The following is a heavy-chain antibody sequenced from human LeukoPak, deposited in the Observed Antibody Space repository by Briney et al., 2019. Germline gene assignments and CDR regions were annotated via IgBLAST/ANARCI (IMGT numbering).Heavy chain of an antibody. CDR3: AKEGYSSGWYVLYYYYYMDV. D-gene: IGHD6-13*01. CDR2: ISGSGGST. V-gene: IGHV3-23*01. Sequence: PGGSLRLSCAASGFTFSSYGMSWVRQAPGKGLEWVSAISGSGGSTYYADSVKGRFTISRDNSKNTLYLQMNSLRAEDTAVYYCAKEGYSSGWYVLYYYYYMDVWGKGTTVTVSS. CDR1: GFTFSSYG. J-gene: IGHJ6*03.